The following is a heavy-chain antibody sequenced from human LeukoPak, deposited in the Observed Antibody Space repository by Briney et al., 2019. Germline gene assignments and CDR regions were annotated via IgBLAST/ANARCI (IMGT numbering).Heavy chain of an antibody. CDR1: GFTFSSYS. V-gene: IGHV3-21*01. J-gene: IGHJ3*02. CDR2: ISSSSSYI. CDR3: ARVPVTGAFDI. Sequence: GGSLRLSCAASGFTFSSYSMNWVRQAPGRGLEWVSSISSSSSYIYYADSVKGRFTISRDNAKNSLYLQMNSLRAEDTAVYYCARVPVTGAFDIWGQGTMVTVSS. D-gene: IGHD4-17*01.